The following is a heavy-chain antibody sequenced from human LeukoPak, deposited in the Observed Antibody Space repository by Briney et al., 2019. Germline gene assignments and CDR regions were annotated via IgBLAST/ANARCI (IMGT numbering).Heavy chain of an antibody. CDR2: IIPILGIA. J-gene: IGHJ3*02. D-gene: IGHD3-10*01. V-gene: IGHV1-69*04. Sequence: GASVKVSCKASGGTXSNYAINWVRQAPGQGLEWMGRIIPILGIANYAQKFQGRVTITADKSTSTAYMELSSLRSEDTAVYYCARASQDYYGSGSYYRGGDAFDIWGQGTMVTVSS. CDR1: GGTXSNYA. CDR3: ARASQDYYGSGSYYRGGDAFDI.